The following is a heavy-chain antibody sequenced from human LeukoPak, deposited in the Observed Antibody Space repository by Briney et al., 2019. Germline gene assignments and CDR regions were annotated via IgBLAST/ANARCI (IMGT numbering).Heavy chain of an antibody. D-gene: IGHD6-13*01. V-gene: IGHV4-59*12. J-gene: IGHJ4*02. CDR3: AREWPGAAAGPDY. Sequence: SETLSLTCTVSGDSINNYYWTWIRQPPGKALEWIGNIYYSGSTNYNPSLESRVTISVDTSKNQFSLRLSSVTAADTAVYYCAREWPGAAAGPDYWGQGTLVTVSS. CDR2: IYYSGST. CDR1: GDSINNYY.